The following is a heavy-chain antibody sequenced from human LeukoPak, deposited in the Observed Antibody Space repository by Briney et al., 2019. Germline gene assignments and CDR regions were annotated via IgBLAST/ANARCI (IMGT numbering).Heavy chain of an antibody. Sequence: RASETLCLTCTVSGGSISSDTFHWGWIRQPPGKGLEWIGTISYSGSTNYKASLRGRITISRDTSKNQFSLEVSSVTAADTAVYYCAAHRTYYPFDYWGQGNLVTVSS. CDR1: GGSISSDTFH. CDR3: AAHRTYYPFDY. D-gene: IGHD1-26*01. J-gene: IGHJ4*02. CDR2: ISYSGST. V-gene: IGHV4-39*01.